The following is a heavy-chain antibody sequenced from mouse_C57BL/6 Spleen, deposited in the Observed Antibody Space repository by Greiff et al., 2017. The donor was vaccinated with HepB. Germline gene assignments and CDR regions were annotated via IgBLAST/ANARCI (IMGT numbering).Heavy chain of an antibody. CDR1: GFNIKDYY. D-gene: IGHD1-1*01. Sequence: VQLQQSGAELVKPGASVKLSCTASGFNIKDYYMHWVKQRTEQGLEWIGRIDPEDGETKYAPKFQSKATITADTSSNTAYLQLSSLTSEDTAVYYCARPPTVVGYYFDYWGQGTTLTVSS. V-gene: IGHV14-2*01. CDR3: ARPPTVVGYYFDY. CDR2: IDPEDGET. J-gene: IGHJ2*01.